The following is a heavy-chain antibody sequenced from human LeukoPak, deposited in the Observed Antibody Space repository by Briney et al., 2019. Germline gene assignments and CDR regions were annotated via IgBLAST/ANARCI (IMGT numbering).Heavy chain of an antibody. CDR3: AKSIGGVVVVAADY. D-gene: IGHD2-15*01. Sequence: PGRSLRPSRAPSGFTFSTYAMTWVRQAPGEGLEWVSVISGSGGTTYYADSVKGRFTLSRDNSKNTLYLQMNSLRAEDTAVYYCAKSIGGVVVVAADYWGQGTLVTVSS. CDR1: GFTFSTYA. V-gene: IGHV3-23*01. CDR2: ISGSGGTT. J-gene: IGHJ4*02.